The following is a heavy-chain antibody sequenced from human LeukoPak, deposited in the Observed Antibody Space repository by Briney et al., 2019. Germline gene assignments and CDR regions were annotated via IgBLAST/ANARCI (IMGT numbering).Heavy chain of an antibody. CDR1: GFTVSSNY. J-gene: IGHJ5*02. V-gene: IGHV3-53*01. CDR2: IYSGGST. Sequence: GGSLRLSCAASGFTVSSNYMSWVRQAPGKGLEWVSIIYSGGSTFYADSVKGRFTISRDNSKNTVYLQMNNMRVDDTAVYYCARVAGWHWFDPWGQGTLVTVSS. D-gene: IGHD6-19*01. CDR3: ARVAGWHWFDP.